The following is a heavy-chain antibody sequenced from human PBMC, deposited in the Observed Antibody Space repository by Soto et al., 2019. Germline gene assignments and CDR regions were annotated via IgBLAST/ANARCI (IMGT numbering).Heavy chain of an antibody. CDR3: AIDSAGLAGLDY. V-gene: IGHV4-34*01. D-gene: IGHD6-19*01. Sequence: PSETLSLTCDVYGGSFSGYYWSWIRQSPGKGLEWIGQIKHSGGTNYNPLLKSRVTISVDTSKNQFSLKLSSVTAADTAVYYCAIDSAGLAGLDYWGQGTLVTVSS. CDR2: IKHSGGT. J-gene: IGHJ4*02. CDR1: GGSFSGYY.